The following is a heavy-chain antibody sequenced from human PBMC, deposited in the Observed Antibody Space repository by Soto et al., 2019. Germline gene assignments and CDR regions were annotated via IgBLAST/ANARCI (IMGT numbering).Heavy chain of an antibody. Sequence: PSETLSLTCAVHGGSFGGYYWDWIRQPPGKGLDWIGSINHGGNTNYNPSLKSRVIISVDTSKNQFSLKLSSVTAADTAVYYCARLHGYCISSSCHGHYAMDVWGQGTTVTVSS. CDR1: GGSFGGYY. V-gene: IGHV4-34*01. J-gene: IGHJ6*02. CDR2: INHGGNT. CDR3: ARLHGYCISSSCHGHYAMDV. D-gene: IGHD2-2*01.